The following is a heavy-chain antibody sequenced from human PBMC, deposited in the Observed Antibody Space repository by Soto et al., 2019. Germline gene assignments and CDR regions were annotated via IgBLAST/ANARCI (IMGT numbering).Heavy chain of an antibody. J-gene: IGHJ4*02. Sequence: PSETLSLTCTVSGGSISSSSYYWGWIRHPPGKGLEWIGSIYYSGSTYYNPSLKSRVTISVDTSKNQFSLKLSSVTAADTAVYYCARRLSSKASRIKKGFFDDWGQGTLVTVAA. CDR1: GGSISSSSYY. V-gene: IGHV4-39*07. CDR2: IYYSGST. CDR3: ARRLSSKASRIKKGFFDD. D-gene: IGHD6-6*01.